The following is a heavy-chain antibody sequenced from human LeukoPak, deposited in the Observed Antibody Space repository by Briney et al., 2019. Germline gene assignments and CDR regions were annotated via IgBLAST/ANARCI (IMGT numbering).Heavy chain of an antibody. CDR2: TWYDGSYK. J-gene: IGHJ4*02. CDR3: ARDRSSLGYFDY. D-gene: IGHD6-13*01. V-gene: IGHV3-33*01. CDR1: GFTFSTYG. Sequence: GGSLRLSCAASGFTFSTYGMHWVRQAPGKRLEWVAVTWYDGSYKYYGDSVKGRFTISRDNSKNTLYLQMNSLRAEDTAVYYCARDRSSLGYFDYWGQGTLVTVSS.